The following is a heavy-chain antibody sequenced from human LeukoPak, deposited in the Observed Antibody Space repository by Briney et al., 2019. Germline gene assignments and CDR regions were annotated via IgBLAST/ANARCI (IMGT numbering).Heavy chain of an antibody. V-gene: IGHV3-30-3*01. CDR3: ARGGDLKYGSGSYYLGMDV. CDR2: ISYDGSNK. Sequence: PGGSLRLSCAASGFTFSSYAMHWVRQAPGKGLEWVAVISYDGSNKYYADSVKGRFTISRDNSKNTLYLQMNSLRAEDTAVYYCARGGDLKYGSGSYYLGMDVWGQGTTVTVSS. J-gene: IGHJ6*02. D-gene: IGHD3-10*01. CDR1: GFTFSSYA.